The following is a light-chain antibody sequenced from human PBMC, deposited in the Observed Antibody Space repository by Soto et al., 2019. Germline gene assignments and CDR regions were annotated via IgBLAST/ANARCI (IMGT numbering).Light chain of an antibody. CDR2: GNN. CDR3: QSYDSSLSGYV. Sequence: QSVLTQPPSVSGAPGQTLTISCTGNTSNIGAGYDVHWYHQLPGTAPKLLIYGNNNRPSGVPDRFSGSKSGTSASLAITGLQAEDEADYYCQSYDSSLSGYVFGTGTKLTVL. V-gene: IGLV1-40*01. J-gene: IGLJ1*01. CDR1: TSNIGAGYD.